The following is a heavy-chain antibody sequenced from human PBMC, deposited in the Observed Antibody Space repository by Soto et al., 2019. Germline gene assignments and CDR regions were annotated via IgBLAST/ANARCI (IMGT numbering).Heavy chain of an antibody. CDR3: AKDFELRWYPSYYFDY. Sequence: QVQLVESGGGVVQPGRSLRLSCAASGFTFSSYGMHWVRQAPGKGLEWVAVISYDGSNKYYADSVKGRFTISRDNSTNTRYLQMNSLRAEDTAVYYCAKDFELRWYPSYYFDYWGQGTLVTVSS. CDR2: ISYDGSNK. V-gene: IGHV3-30*18. J-gene: IGHJ4*02. D-gene: IGHD4-17*01. CDR1: GFTFSSYG.